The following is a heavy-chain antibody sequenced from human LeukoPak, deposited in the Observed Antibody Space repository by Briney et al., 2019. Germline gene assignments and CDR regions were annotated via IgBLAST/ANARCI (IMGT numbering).Heavy chain of an antibody. V-gene: IGHV1-2*02. D-gene: IGHD3-10*01. CDR2: INPNSGGT. CDR1: GYTLTGYY. Sequence: GASVKVSCKASGYTLTGYYMHWVRQAPGQGLEWMGWINPNSGGTNYAQKFQGRVTMTRDTSISTAYMELSRLRSDDTAVYYCARDYYGSGSYPYRPLWGQGTLVTVSS. J-gene: IGHJ4*02. CDR3: ARDYYGSGSYPYRPL.